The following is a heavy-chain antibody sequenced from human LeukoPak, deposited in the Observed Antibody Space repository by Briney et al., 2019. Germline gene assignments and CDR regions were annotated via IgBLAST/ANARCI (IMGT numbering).Heavy chain of an antibody. V-gene: IGHV4-34*01. D-gene: IGHD2-2*01. J-gene: IGHJ6*02. Sequence: NPSETLSLTCAVYGGSFSGYYWSWIRQPPGKGLEWIGEINHSGSTNYNPSLKSRVTISVDTSKNQFSLKLSSVTAADTAVYYCAKYGPRYYYYGMDVWGQGTTVTVSS. CDR3: AKYGPRYYYYGMDV. CDR2: INHSGST. CDR1: GGSFSGYY.